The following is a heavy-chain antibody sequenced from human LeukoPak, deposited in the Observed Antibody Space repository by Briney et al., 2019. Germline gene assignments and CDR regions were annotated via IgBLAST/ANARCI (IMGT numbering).Heavy chain of an antibody. Sequence: SETLSLACTVSGGSISSSSYYWGWIRQPPGKGLEWIVSIYYSGSTYYNPSLKSRITISVDTSKNQFSLKLSSVTAADTAVYYCARDPLLWFGEGDAFDIWGQGTMVTVSS. V-gene: IGHV4-39*07. J-gene: IGHJ3*02. CDR3: ARDPLLWFGEGDAFDI. CDR2: IYYSGST. CDR1: GGSISSSSYY. D-gene: IGHD3-10*01.